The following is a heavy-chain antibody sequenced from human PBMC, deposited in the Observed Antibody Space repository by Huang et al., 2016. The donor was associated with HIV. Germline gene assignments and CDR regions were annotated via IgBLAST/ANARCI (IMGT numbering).Heavy chain of an antibody. Sequence: QVQLVQSGAEVKKPGASVRVSCTASGYILTASYIHWLRPAPGQGLGWNGWITPNRATTNYSKNLQGRGALTRDPSSNTMYMDLNGLRSDDTAVYYCTRVFVRCYSSNCNYFDFWGQGTLITVSS. J-gene: IGHJ4*02. V-gene: IGHV1-2*02. CDR2: ITPNRATT. CDR3: TRVFVRCYSSNCNYFDF. CDR1: GYILTASY. D-gene: IGHD6-13*01.